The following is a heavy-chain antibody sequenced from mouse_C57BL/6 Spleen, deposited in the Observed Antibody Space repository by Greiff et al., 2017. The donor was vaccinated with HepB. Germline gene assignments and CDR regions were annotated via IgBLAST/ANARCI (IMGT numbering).Heavy chain of an antibody. Sequence: QVQLQQPGTELVKPGASVKLSCKASGYTFTSYWMHWVKQRPGQGLEWIGNINPSNGGTNYNEKFKSKATLTVDKSSSTAYMQLSSLTSEDSAVYYCARDGYYYGGAYYFDYWGQGTTLTVAS. J-gene: IGHJ2*01. D-gene: IGHD1-1*02. CDR3: ARDGYYYGGAYYFDY. V-gene: IGHV1-53*01. CDR2: INPSNGGT. CDR1: GYTFTSYW.